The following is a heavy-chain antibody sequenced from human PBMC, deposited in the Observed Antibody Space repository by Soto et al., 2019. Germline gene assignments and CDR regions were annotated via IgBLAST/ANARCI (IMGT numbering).Heavy chain of an antibody. CDR2: SYYSGST. Sequence: QLQLQESGPGLVKPSETLSLTCTVSGGSISSSSYYWGWIRQPPGKGLEWIGRSYYSGSTYYNPSLKSRVAISVDTSKYQCSLKLSSVTAADTAVYYCARRDSSGYYFRGFDYWGQGTLVTVSS. V-gene: IGHV4-39*01. CDR3: ARRDSSGYYFRGFDY. J-gene: IGHJ4*02. D-gene: IGHD3-22*01. CDR1: GGSISSSSYY.